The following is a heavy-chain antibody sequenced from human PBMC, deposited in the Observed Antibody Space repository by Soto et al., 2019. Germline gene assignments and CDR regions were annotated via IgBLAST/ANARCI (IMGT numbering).Heavy chain of an antibody. V-gene: IGHV3-23*01. Sequence: PGGSLRLSCETSGFTFGDYYMSWIRQAPGKGLEWVSAISGSGGSTYYADSVKGRFTISRDNSKNTLYLQMNSLRAEDTAIYYCSKFKYSTSVRYLQHWGQGTPVTVSS. CDR1: GFTFGDYY. J-gene: IGHJ1*01. CDR2: ISGSGGST. D-gene: IGHD6-6*01. CDR3: SKFKYSTSVRYLQH.